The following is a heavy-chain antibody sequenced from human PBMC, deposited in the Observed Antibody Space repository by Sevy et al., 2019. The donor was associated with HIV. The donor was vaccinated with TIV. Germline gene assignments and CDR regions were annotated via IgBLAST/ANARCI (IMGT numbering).Heavy chain of an antibody. Sequence: ASVKVSCKVSGYTLTKLCMHWVRQAPGQGLEWMGGFDPEDRETIFAQKFQGRVTMTEGTSTDTAYMELSSLRSEDTAVYYCAAAREYYEDSSGYLDYWGQGTLVTVSS. CDR3: AAAREYYEDSSGYLDY. CDR1: GYTLTKLC. J-gene: IGHJ4*02. D-gene: IGHD3-22*01. CDR2: FDPEDRET. V-gene: IGHV1-24*01.